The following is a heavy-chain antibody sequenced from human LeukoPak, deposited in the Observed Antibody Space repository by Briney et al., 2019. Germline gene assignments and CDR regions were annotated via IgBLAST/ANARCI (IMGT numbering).Heavy chain of an antibody. J-gene: IGHJ4*02. CDR2: IYYSGST. V-gene: IGHV4-31*03. Sequence: SETLSLTCTVSGGSISSGGYYWSWIRQHPGKGLEWIGYIYYSGSTYYNPSLKSRVTISVDTSKNQFSLKLSSVTAADTAVYYCAAISSVSTLNFDYWGQGTLVTVSS. CDR3: AAISSVSTLNFDY. CDR1: GGSISSGGYY. D-gene: IGHD2-2*01.